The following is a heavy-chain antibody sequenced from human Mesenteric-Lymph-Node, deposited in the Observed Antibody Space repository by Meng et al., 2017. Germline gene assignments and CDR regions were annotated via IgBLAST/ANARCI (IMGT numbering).Heavy chain of an antibody. CDR1: GFTVSSNY. V-gene: IGHV3-20*04. D-gene: IGHD3-10*01. J-gene: IGHJ4*02. Sequence: GESLKISCAASGFTVSSNYMSWVRQAPGKGLEWVSGINWNGGSTGYADSVKGRFTISRDNAKNSLYLQMNSLRAEDTALYYCARGPRYGSGSPSDYWGQGTLVTVSS. CDR2: INWNGGST. CDR3: ARGPRYGSGSPSDY.